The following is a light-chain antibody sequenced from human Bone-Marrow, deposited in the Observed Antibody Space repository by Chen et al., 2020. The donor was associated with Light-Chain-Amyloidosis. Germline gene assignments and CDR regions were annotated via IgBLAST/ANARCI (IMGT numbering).Light chain of an antibody. V-gene: IGKV3-20*01. Sequence: EIVLTQSPGTLSLSPGEGANLSCRARQTISSNYLTWYQQKFGQAPRLLIYGSSSRATGIPDRFTGSGSGTDYTLTINRLVPEDFAMYYCQQYGTSPLTFGGGTKVEIK. CDR1: QTISSNY. J-gene: IGKJ4*01. CDR3: QQYGTSPLT. CDR2: GSS.